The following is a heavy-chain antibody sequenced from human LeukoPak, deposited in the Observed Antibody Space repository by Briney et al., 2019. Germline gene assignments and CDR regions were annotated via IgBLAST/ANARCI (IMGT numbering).Heavy chain of an antibody. CDR2: ISSSSSYT. CDR1: GFSFSDYY. CDR3: ARDNIQGLAEAGPDYYFDS. V-gene: IGHV3-11*06. J-gene: IGHJ4*02. Sequence: KPGGSLRLSCAASGFSFSDYYMSWIRQAPGKGLEWVSYISSSSSYTNYADSVKGRFTISRDNAKNSLYLQMNSLRAEDTAVYYCARDNIQGLAEAGPDYYFDSWGQGTLVTVSS. D-gene: IGHD6-13*01.